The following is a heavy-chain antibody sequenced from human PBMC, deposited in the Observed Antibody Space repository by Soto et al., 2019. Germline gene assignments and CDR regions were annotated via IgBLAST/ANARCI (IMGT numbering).Heavy chain of an antibody. Sequence: QVQLVESGGGVVQPGRSLRLSCAASGFTFSSHAMHWVRQAPGKGLEWVAVISYDGSNKYYADSVKGRFTISRDNSKNTLYLQMNSLRAEDTAVYYCARVGITIFGVVTGPFDYWGQGTLVTVS. V-gene: IGHV3-30-3*01. CDR1: GFTFSSHA. CDR3: ARVGITIFGVVTGPFDY. J-gene: IGHJ4*02. D-gene: IGHD3-3*01. CDR2: ISYDGSNK.